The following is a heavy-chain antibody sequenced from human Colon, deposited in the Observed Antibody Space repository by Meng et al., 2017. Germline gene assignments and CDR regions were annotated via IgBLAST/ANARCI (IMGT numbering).Heavy chain of an antibody. Sequence: QGALQQWGAGLLKPSETLSLTCAVYGGSFSGYYWSWIRQPPGKGLEWIGEINHSGSTNYNPSLKSRVTISVDTSKNQFSLKLSSVTAADTAVYYCARGRYSGYLPWGQGTLVTVSS. CDR1: GGSFSGYY. J-gene: IGHJ5*02. D-gene: IGHD5-12*01. V-gene: IGHV4-34*01. CDR2: INHSGST. CDR3: ARGRYSGYLP.